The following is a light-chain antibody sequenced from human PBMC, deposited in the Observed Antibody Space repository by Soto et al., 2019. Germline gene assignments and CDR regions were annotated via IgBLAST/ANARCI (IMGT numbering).Light chain of an antibody. CDR3: SSYSRRSTYV. CDR1: SSDVGGYNY. J-gene: IGLJ1*01. Sequence: QSALTQPASVSGSPGQSITISCTGTSSDVGGYNYVSWYQQHLGKAPKLIIYDVSYRPSGVSNRFSGSKSGNTASLTISGIQAEDEADYFCSSYSRRSTYVFGTGTKVTVL. V-gene: IGLV2-14*03. CDR2: DVS.